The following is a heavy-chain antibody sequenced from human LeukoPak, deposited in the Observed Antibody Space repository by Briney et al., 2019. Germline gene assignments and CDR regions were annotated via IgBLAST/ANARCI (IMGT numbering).Heavy chain of an antibody. D-gene: IGHD2-8*01. CDR2: IYSGGST. V-gene: IGHV3-53*01. CDR1: GFTVSNNY. Sequence: GGSLRLSCAASGFTVSNNYMSWVRQAPGKGLEWVSVIYSGGSTSYADSVRGRFTISRDNSKNTVYLQMNSLRAEDTAVYYCARDPRLSGLDDTFDIWGQGTMVTVSS. J-gene: IGHJ3*02. CDR3: ARDPRLSGLDDTFDI.